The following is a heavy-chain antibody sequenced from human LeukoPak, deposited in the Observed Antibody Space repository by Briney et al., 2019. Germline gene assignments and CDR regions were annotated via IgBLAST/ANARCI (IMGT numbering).Heavy chain of an antibody. CDR1: GYTFTAYY. CDR2: INPNTAVI. J-gene: IGHJ4*02. V-gene: IGHV1-2*02. D-gene: IGHD6-19*01. Sequence: ASVKVSCKASGYTFTAYYMHWVRQAPGQGLEWMGWINPNTAVINYAPKFQGRVTMTRATSISTAYMELSSLTSDDTVVYYCARGVVAVAGPDYWGQGTLVTVSS. CDR3: ARGVVAVAGPDY.